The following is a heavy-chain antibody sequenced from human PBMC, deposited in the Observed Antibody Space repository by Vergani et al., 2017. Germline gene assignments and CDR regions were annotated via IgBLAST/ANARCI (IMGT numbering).Heavy chain of an antibody. CDR2: GLPMFGTA. D-gene: IGHD2-2*01. Sequence: QVQLVQSGAEVKKPGSSVKVSCKASGGTFSSYVINWVRQAPGQGLEWMGRGLPMFGTANYGQKFQGRVTITADESTSTYYMTLSSLRSDDTAVYYCARDNAVAVATPRYYNGMDVWGQGTTVTVS. CDR3: ARDNAVAVATPRYYNGMDV. CDR1: GGTFSSYV. V-gene: IGHV1-69*15. J-gene: IGHJ6*02.